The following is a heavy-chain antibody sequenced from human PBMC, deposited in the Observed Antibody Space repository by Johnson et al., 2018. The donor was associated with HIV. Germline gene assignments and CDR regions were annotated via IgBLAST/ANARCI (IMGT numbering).Heavy chain of an antibody. CDR2: IGSAGDT. J-gene: IGHJ3*02. Sequence: VQLVESGGGLVQPGGSLRLSCAASGFTFDDYAMHWVRQAPGKGLEWVSVIGSAGDTYNPGSVKGRFTIYRDNANNSLYLQMNSLRAGDTAVYYCAVEGARNPDGFDIWGQGTMVTISS. CDR3: AVEGARNPDGFDI. D-gene: IGHD2/OR15-2a*01. V-gene: IGHV3-13*01. CDR1: GFTFDDYA.